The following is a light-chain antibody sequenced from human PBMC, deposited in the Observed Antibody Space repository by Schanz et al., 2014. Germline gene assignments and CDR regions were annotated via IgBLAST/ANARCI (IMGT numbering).Light chain of an antibody. CDR3: TSYTGSGTLWV. CDR1: SSDIGAYNY. J-gene: IGLJ3*02. V-gene: IGLV2-14*01. CDR2: EVS. Sequence: QSALTQPASVSGSPGQSITISCTGTSSDIGAYNYVSWYQQHPGKAPKLMIYEVSKRPSGVPDRFSGSKSGNTASLTISGLQAEDEADYYCTSYTGSGTLWVFGGGTKLTVL.